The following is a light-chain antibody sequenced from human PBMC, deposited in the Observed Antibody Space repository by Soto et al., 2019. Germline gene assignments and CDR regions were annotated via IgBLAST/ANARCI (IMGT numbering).Light chain of an antibody. V-gene: IGLV1-51*01. CDR3: GTWDSSLSAYV. CDR2: DNS. J-gene: IGLJ1*01. Sequence: QSVLTQPPSVSAAPGQKVTISCSGSSSNIGNNYVSWYQQLPGTAPKLIIHDNSDRPSGIPDRFSGSKSGTSATLGITGLQTGDEADYYCGTWDSSLSAYVFGTGTQLTVL. CDR1: SSNIGNNY.